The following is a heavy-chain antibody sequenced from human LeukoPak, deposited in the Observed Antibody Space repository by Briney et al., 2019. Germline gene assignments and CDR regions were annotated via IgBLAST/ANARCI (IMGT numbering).Heavy chain of an antibody. D-gene: IGHD6-13*01. V-gene: IGHV1-18*01. Sequence: ASVNVSCTASGYTFANYGISWVRQAPGQGLEWMGWISPYNGNTNYAQKLRGRVSMTTDTSTSTAYLDLGSLRSDDTAVYYCSRETATTGTDYWGQGTLVTVSS. J-gene: IGHJ4*02. CDR2: ISPYNGNT. CDR1: GYTFANYG. CDR3: SRETATTGTDY.